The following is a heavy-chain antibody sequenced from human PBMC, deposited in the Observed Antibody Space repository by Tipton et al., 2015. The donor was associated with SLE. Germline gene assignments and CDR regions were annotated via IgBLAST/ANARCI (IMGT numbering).Heavy chain of an antibody. Sequence: TLSLTCTVSGDSISSGSYYWTWIRQPAGKGLEWIGEINHSGSTNYNPSLKSRVTISVDTSKNQFSLKLSSVTAADTAVYYCARGAGIVATWGQGTLVTVSS. CDR1: GDSISSGSYY. CDR3: ARGAGIVAT. D-gene: IGHD5-12*01. J-gene: IGHJ5*02. V-gene: IGHV4-61*09. CDR2: INHSGST.